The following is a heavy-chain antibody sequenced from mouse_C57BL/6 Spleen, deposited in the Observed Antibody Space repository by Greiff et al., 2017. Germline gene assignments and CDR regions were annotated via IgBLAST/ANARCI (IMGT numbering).Heavy chain of an antibody. D-gene: IGHD4-1*01. J-gene: IGHJ4*01. CDR3: TTELGRDYAMDY. Sequence: EVQLQQSGAELVRPGASVKLSCTASGFNIKDYYMHWVKQRPEQGLEWIGRIDPEDGDTEYAPKFQGKATMTADTSSNTAYLQLSSLTSEDTAVYYCTTELGRDYAMDYWGQGTSVTVSS. CDR2: IDPEDGDT. V-gene: IGHV14-1*01. CDR1: GFNIKDYY.